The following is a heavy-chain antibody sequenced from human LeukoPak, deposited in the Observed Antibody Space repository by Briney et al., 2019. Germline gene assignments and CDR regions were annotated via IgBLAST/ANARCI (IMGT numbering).Heavy chain of an antibody. Sequence: KTSETLSLTCTVSGGSISSYYWSWIRQPPGKGLEWIGEINHSGSTNYNPSLKSRVTISVDTSKNQFSLKLSSVTAADTAVYYCARGYGSGDSGIHYYYGMDVWGQGTTVTVSS. CDR1: GGSISSYY. CDR2: INHSGST. V-gene: IGHV4-34*01. D-gene: IGHD2-15*01. J-gene: IGHJ6*02. CDR3: ARGYGSGDSGIHYYYGMDV.